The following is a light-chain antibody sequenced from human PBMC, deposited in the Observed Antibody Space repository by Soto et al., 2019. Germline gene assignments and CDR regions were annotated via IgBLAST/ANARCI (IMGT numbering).Light chain of an antibody. J-gene: IGKJ1*01. V-gene: IGKV3-20*01. CDR2: GAS. Sequence: EIVLTQSPGTLSLSPGERATLSCRASQSVSTNYLAWYQRKPAQAPRLLIYGASSRATDIPNRFSGSGSGTDFTLTITRLKAEDFAVYYCQQYGSSPPTSGQGTKVEIK. CDR3: QQYGSSPPT. CDR1: QSVSTNY.